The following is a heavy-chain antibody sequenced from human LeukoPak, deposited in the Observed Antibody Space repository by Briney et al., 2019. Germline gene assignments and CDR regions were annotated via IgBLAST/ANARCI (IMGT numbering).Heavy chain of an antibody. V-gene: IGHV3-21*01. J-gene: IGHJ6*03. CDR1: GSTFSSYS. Sequence: GGSLRLSCAASGSTFSSYSMNWVRQAPGKGLEWVSSISSSSSYIYYADSVKGRFTISRDNAKNSLYLQMNSLRAEDTAVYYCARDRVWFGEMTPTGMDVWGKGTTVTVSS. CDR2: ISSSSSYI. D-gene: IGHD3-10*01. CDR3: ARDRVWFGEMTPTGMDV.